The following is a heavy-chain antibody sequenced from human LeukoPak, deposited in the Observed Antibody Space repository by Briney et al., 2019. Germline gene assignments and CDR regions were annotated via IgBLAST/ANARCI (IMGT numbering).Heavy chain of an antibody. CDR1: GFTFSSYS. CDR2: ISSSSSTI. D-gene: IGHD3-22*01. Sequence: QSGGSLRLSCAASGFTFSSYSMNWVRQAPGKGLEWVSYISSSSSTIYYADSVKGRFTISRDNAKNSLYLQMNSLRAEDMALYYCAKVAYYYDSSGQIDYWGQGTLVTVSS. J-gene: IGHJ4*02. V-gene: IGHV3-48*04. CDR3: AKVAYYYDSSGQIDY.